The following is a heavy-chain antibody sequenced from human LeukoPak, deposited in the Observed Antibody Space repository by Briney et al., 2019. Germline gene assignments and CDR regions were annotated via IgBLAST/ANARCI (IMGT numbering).Heavy chain of an antibody. CDR1: GYTFTSYY. D-gene: IGHD3-10*01. CDR3: ARGGPMVRGQACMDV. CDR2: INPSGGST. V-gene: IGHV1-46*01. J-gene: IGHJ6*02. Sequence: ASVKVSCKASGYTFTSYYMHWVRQAPGQGLEWMGIINPSGGSTSYAQKFQGGVTMTRDTSTSTVYMELSSLRSEDTAVYYCARGGPMVRGQACMDVWGQGTTVTVSS.